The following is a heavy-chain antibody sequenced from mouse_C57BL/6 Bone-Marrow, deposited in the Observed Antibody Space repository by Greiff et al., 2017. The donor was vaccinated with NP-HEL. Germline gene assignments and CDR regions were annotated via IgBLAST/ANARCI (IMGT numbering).Heavy chain of an antibody. CDR1: GYTFTSYG. CDR2: IYPRSGNT. D-gene: IGHD1-1*01. CDR3: ARQAYYYGSSYYFDY. J-gene: IGHJ2*01. Sequence: QVHVKQSGAELARPGASVKLSCKASGYTFTSYGISWVKQRTGQGLEWIGEIYPRSGNTYYNEKFKGKATLTADKSSSTAYMELRSLTSEDSAVYFCARQAYYYGSSYYFDYWGQGTTLTVSS. V-gene: IGHV1-81*01.